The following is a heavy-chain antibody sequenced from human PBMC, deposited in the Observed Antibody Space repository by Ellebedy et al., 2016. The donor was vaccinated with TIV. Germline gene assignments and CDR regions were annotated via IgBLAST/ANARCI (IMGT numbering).Heavy chain of an antibody. CDR3: ARVGNSYAEDAFEI. J-gene: IGHJ3*02. CDR1: GYTFTSYD. V-gene: IGHV1-8*01. CDR2: MNPNSGNT. D-gene: IGHD5-18*01. Sequence: AASVKVSCKASGYTFTSYDINWVRQATGQVLEWMGWMNPNSGNTGYAQKFQGRVTMTRNTSISTAYMELSRLRSDGTDVYYCARVGNSYAEDAFEIWGQGTMVTVSS.